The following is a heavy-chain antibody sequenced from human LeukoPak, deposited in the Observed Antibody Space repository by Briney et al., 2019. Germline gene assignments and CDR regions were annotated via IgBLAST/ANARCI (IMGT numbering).Heavy chain of an antibody. CDR3: ARDGLVQDYYYYMDV. J-gene: IGHJ6*03. V-gene: IGHV1-69*06. Sequence: SVKVSCKASGGTFSSYAISWVRQAPGQGLEWMGGIIPIFGTANYAQKFQGRVTITADKSTSTAYMELSSLRSEDTAVYYCARDGLVQDYYYYMDVWGKGTTVTISS. CDR1: GGTFSSYA. CDR2: IIPIFGTA. D-gene: IGHD6-6*01.